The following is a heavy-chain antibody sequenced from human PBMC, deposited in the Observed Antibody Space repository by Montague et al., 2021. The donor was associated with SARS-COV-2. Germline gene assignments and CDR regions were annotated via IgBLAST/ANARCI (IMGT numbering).Heavy chain of an antibody. V-gene: IGHV4-59*01. D-gene: IGHD3-3*01. CDR1: GGSISSYY. J-gene: IGHJ6*02. CDR3: ARSRRITIFGVGLSNYYGMDV. Sequence: SETLSLTCTVSGGSISSYYWSWIRQPPGKGLEWIGYIYYSGSTNYNPSLKSRVTISVDTSKNQFSLKLGSVTAADTAVYYCARSRRITIFGVGLSNYYGMDVWGQGTTVTVSS. CDR2: IYYSGST.